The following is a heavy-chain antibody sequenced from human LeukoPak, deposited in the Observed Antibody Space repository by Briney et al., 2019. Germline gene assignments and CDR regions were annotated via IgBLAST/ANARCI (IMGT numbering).Heavy chain of an antibody. V-gene: IGHV3-23*01. D-gene: IGHD6-13*01. J-gene: IGHJ4*02. CDR2: ISGRGDST. Sequence: GGSLRLSCAASGFIFSDYAMSWVRQAPGKGLERVSTISGRGDSTYYADSLKGRFTISRDRSKNTLYPQMSSLRAEDTAVYYCAKTRAAAGIPRDYFDYWGQGTLVTVSS. CDR1: GFIFSDYA. CDR3: AKTRAAAGIPRDYFDY.